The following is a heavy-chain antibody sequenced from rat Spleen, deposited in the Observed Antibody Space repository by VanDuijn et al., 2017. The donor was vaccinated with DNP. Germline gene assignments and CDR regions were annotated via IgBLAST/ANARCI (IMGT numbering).Heavy chain of an antibody. Sequence: EVQLVESGGGLLQPGRSLRLSCAASGFPFSYYAIHWIRQAPTKVPEWVASIRPSGGYTYYRDSVKGRFTISRDNAKSTPYLQMDSLRSEDTATYYCSTLNYYASLSGYFDYWGQGVMVTVSS. CDR2: IRPSGGYT. V-gene: IGHV5-19*01. CDR3: STLNYYASLSGYFDY. CDR1: GFPFSYYA. J-gene: IGHJ2*01. D-gene: IGHD1-12*01.